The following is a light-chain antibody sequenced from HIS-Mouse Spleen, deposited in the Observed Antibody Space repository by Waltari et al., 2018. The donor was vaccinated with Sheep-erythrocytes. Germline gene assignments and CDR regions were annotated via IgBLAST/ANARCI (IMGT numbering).Light chain of an antibody. CDR2: GAS. Sequence: EIVMTQSPATLSVSPGERATLSCRASQSVSSNLAWYLQNPGQAPRLLIYGASTRATGIPARFSGSGSGTEFTLTISSMQSEDFAVYYCQQYNNWPPPYTFGQGTKLEIK. V-gene: IGKV3-15*01. CDR3: QQYNNWPPPYT. J-gene: IGKJ2*01. CDR1: QSVSSN.